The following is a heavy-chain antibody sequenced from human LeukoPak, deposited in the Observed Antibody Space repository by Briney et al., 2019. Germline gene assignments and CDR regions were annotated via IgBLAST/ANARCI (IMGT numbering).Heavy chain of an antibody. J-gene: IGHJ4*02. CDR3: VRSMSGRNDF. Sequence: GGSLRLSCAASGFTFSSYSMNWVRQAPGKGLEWVSSISSSSSYIYYADSVKGRFTISRDNAKNTLYLQMNSLSAEDTAVYYCVRSMSGRNDFWGQGTLVTVSS. D-gene: IGHD1-26*01. V-gene: IGHV3-21*01. CDR1: GFTFSSYS. CDR2: ISSSSSYI.